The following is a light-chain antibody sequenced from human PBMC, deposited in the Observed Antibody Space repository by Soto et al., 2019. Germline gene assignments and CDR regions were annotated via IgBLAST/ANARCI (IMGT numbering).Light chain of an antibody. CDR1: QNVLSN. V-gene: IGKV3-15*01. CDR3: QQYNNWPIT. J-gene: IGKJ5*01. Sequence: EIVMTQSPATLSVSPGERATLSCRASQNVLSNLAWYQQKPGQAPRLLIYGASTRATGLPARFRGSGSGTQFTLTISSLQSEDFAVYYCQQYNNWPITFGQGTRLEIK. CDR2: GAS.